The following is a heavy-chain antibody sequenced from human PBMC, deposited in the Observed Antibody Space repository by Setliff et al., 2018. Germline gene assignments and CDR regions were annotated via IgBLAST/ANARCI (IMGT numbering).Heavy chain of an antibody. J-gene: IGHJ4*02. CDR2: INVYTGNT. V-gene: IGHV1-18*01. CDR3: ASSFSHGDYGLGKY. CDR1: CYTSYTYG. D-gene: IGHD4-17*01. Sequence: GASVKVSCKASCYTSYTYGIIWVRQAPGQGLELMGWINVYTGNTNYAQKFQGRVTMTVDTSTNTAFMDLRSLTSDDTAVYYCASSFSHGDYGLGKYWGQGTLVTVSS.